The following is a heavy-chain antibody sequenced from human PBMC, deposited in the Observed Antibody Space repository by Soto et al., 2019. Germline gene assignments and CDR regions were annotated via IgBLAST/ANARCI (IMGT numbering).Heavy chain of an antibody. J-gene: IGHJ6*02. CDR3: AKDRWFGEGGMDV. CDR2: ISYDGSNK. V-gene: IGHV3-30*18. Sequence: GGSLRLSCAASGFTFSSYGMHWVRQAPGKGLEWVAVISYDGSNKYYADSVKGRFTISRDNSKNTLYLQMNSLRAEDTAVYYCAKDRWFGEGGMDVWGQGTTVTVSS. D-gene: IGHD3-10*01. CDR1: GFTFSSYG.